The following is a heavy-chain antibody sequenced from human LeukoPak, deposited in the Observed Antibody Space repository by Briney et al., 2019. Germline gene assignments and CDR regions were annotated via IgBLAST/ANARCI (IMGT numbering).Heavy chain of an antibody. D-gene: IGHD6-13*01. Sequence: SETLSLTCAVYGGSFSGYYWSWIRQPPGKGLEWIGEINHSGSTNYNPSLKSRVTISVDTSKNQFSLKLSSVTAADTAVYYCARVGYSSFQKEGFDPWGQGTLVTVSS. V-gene: IGHV4-34*01. J-gene: IGHJ5*02. CDR2: INHSGST. CDR3: ARVGYSSFQKEGFDP. CDR1: GGSFSGYY.